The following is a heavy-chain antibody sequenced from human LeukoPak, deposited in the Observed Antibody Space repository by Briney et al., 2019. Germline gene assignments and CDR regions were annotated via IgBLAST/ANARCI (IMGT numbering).Heavy chain of an antibody. CDR1: GGSVINTNW. J-gene: IGHJ4*02. CDR3: AREGGFYRPLDF. D-gene: IGHD3-3*01. CDR2: AHLDGRT. V-gene: IGHV4-4*02. Sequence: SGTLSLTCGVSGGSVINTNWWSWVRQPPGKGLEWIGEAHLDGRTNYNPSLESRLTMSVDASENQVSLKLTSVTAADTAVYYCAREGGFYRPLDFSGQGTLVTVSS.